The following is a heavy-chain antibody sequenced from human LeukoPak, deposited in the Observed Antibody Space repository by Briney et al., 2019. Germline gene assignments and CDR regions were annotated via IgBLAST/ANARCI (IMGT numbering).Heavy chain of an antibody. V-gene: IGHV1-69*04. CDR2: IIPILGIA. Sequence: SVKVSCKASGGTFSSYAISWVRQAPGQGLEWMGRIIPILGIANYAQKFQGRVTITADESTSTAYMELSSLRSEDTAVYYCARARRGYCSSTSCYDFDYWGQGTLVTVSS. D-gene: IGHD2-2*01. CDR1: GGTFSSYA. CDR3: ARARRGYCSSTSCYDFDY. J-gene: IGHJ4*02.